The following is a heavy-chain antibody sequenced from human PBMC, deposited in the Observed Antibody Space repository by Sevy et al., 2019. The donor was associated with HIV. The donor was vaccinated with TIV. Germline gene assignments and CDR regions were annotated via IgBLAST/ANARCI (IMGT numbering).Heavy chain of an antibody. CDR2: ISYSGRT. J-gene: IGHJ3*01. Sequence: SESLSLTCTVSGGSISSLNYYWSWIRQHPGKGLEWIGYISYSGRTSYNPSLKSRLTISLDTSKNQFSLRLSSVTAADTALFYCAGANAYLTGDAFDLWGQGTMVTVSS. CDR3: AGANAYLTGDAFDL. D-gene: IGHD1-26*01. CDR1: GGSISSLNYY. V-gene: IGHV4-31*03.